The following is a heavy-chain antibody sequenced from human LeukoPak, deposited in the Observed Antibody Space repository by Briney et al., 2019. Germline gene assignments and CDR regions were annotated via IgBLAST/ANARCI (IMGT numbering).Heavy chain of an antibody. J-gene: IGHJ4*02. Sequence: GGSLRLSCAASGFTVSSHYMSWVRQAPGKGLEWVSVFYVGGSTYYADSVKGRFTISRDHSKNTLYLQMDSLRAEDTAVYYCARGDGYNYFDYWGQGTLVTASP. V-gene: IGHV3-66*01. CDR1: GFTVSSHY. CDR2: FYVGGST. CDR3: ARGDGYNYFDY. D-gene: IGHD5-24*01.